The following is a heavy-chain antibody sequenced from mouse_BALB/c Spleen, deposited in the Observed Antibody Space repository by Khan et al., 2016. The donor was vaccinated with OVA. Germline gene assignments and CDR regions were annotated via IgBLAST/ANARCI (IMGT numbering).Heavy chain of an antibody. V-gene: IGHV1-63*02. J-gene: IGHJ2*01. CDR3: ERGPRSNEDCFDY. Sequence: QVQLKQSGAEVVRPGTSVKISCKASGYTFTNYWLGWVKQRPGHGLEWIGDIFPGGAYTNYNETFTGKASLPADTFSSTAYMQLISLTSEDSAVYFCERGPRSNEDCFDYWGQGTTLTVCS. CDR2: IFPGGAYT. D-gene: IGHD2-10*02. CDR1: GYTFTNYW.